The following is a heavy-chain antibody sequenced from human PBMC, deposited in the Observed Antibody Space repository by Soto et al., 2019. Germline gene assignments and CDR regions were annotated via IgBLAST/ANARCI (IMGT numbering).Heavy chain of an antibody. D-gene: IGHD2-2*01. Sequence: SETLSLTCTVSGGSISSGGYYWSWIRQHPGKGLEWIGYIYYSGSTYYNPSLKSRVTISVDTSKNQFSLKLSSVTAADTDVYYCARISCSSTSCYESASYYFDYWGQGTLVTVSS. V-gene: IGHV4-31*03. CDR3: ARISCSSTSCYESASYYFDY. J-gene: IGHJ4*02. CDR2: IYYSGST. CDR1: GGSISSGGYY.